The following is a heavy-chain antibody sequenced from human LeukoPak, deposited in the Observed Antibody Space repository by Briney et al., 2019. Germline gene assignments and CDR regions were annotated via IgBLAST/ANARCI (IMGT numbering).Heavy chain of an antibody. CDR1: GFTVSSNY. CDR2: IYSGGST. Sequence: PGGSLRLSCAASGFTVSSNYMSWVRQAPGKGLEWVSVIYSGGSTYYADSVKGRFTISRDNSKNTLYLQMNSLRAEDTAVYYCAREKRLLWFGELVCYYYYMDVWGKGTTVTVSS. D-gene: IGHD3-10*01. J-gene: IGHJ6*03. V-gene: IGHV3-66*02. CDR3: AREKRLLWFGELVCYYYYMDV.